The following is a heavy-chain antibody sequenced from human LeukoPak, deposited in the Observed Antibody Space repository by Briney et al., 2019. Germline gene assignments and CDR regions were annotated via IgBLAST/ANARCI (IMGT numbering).Heavy chain of an antibody. D-gene: IGHD3-9*01. CDR3: AKGAGYFDWLYFDY. V-gene: IGHV3-33*06. CDR2: IWYEGINK. CDR1: GFTFSSDG. J-gene: IGHJ4*02. Sequence: GGSLRLSGGRTGFTFSSDGMQWVRQAPGKGVEWGAVIWYEGINKYYADSVKGRFSICRDNSKNTLYLHMNSLRAEDTAVYYCAKGAGYFDWLYFDYWGQGTLVTVFS.